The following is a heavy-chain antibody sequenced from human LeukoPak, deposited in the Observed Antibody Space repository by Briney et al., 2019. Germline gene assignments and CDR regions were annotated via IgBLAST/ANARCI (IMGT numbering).Heavy chain of an antibody. Sequence: SETLSLTCSVSGASIKSNSWSWIRQPPGKGLEWIGCIYYTGSTNYNPSLKSRLTISVDASKSQFSLKLSSVTASDTAVYYCARRKPVAGAVFDFWGQGTLVTVSS. J-gene: IGHJ4*02. CDR2: IYYTGST. V-gene: IGHV4-59*08. CDR1: GASIKSNS. CDR3: ARRKPVAGAVFDF. D-gene: IGHD6-19*01.